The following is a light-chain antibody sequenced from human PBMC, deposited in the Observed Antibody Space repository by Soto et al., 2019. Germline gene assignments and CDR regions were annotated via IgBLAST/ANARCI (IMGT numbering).Light chain of an antibody. J-gene: IGKJ4*01. Sequence: EIVMTQSPAPLSVSPGERATLSCRASQSVSSTLAWYQQKPGQAPRLLIYDASTRATGIPARFSGSGSGTEFTLTVNSLQSEDFAVYYCQQYNNWPLTFGGGTKMEI. CDR3: QQYNNWPLT. CDR1: QSVSST. V-gene: IGKV3-15*01. CDR2: DAS.